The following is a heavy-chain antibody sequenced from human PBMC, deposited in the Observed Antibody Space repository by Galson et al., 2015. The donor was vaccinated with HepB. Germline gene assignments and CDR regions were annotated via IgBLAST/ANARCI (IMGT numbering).Heavy chain of an antibody. V-gene: IGHV4-59*04. Sequence: ETLSLTCTVSGGSISSYYWSWIRQPPGKGLEWIGSIYYSGSTYYNPSLKSRVTISVDTSKNQFSLKVYSVTAADTAVYYCSRRLVEKDGRYYYYYYGLDVWGPGTTVIVSS. CDR3: SRRLVEKDGRYYYYYYGLDV. J-gene: IGHJ6*02. CDR2: IYYSGST. D-gene: IGHD6-6*01. CDR1: GGSISSYY.